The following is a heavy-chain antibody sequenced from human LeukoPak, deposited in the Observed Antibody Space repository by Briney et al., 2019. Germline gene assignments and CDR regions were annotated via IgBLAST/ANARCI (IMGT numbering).Heavy chain of an antibody. Sequence: SETLSLTCTVSGGSISSYYWSWIRQPPGKGLEWIGEINHSGSTNYSPSLKSRVTISVDTSKNKFSLKLSSVTAADTAVYYCARTTVTTRWFDPWGQGTLVTVSS. CDR3: ARTTVTTRWFDP. CDR2: INHSGST. CDR1: GGSISSYY. V-gene: IGHV4-34*01. D-gene: IGHD4-11*01. J-gene: IGHJ5*02.